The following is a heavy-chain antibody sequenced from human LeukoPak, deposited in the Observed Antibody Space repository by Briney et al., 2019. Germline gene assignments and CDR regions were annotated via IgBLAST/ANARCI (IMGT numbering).Heavy chain of an antibody. J-gene: IGHJ4*02. CDR2: ISGSGGST. V-gene: IGHV3-23*01. D-gene: IGHD6-19*01. CDR3: ANPSYSSGWYYFDY. Sequence: GGSLRLSCAASGFTFSSYAMSWVRQAPGKWLEWVSAISGSGGSTYYADSVKGRFTISRDNSKNTLYLQMNSLRAEDTAVYYCANPSYSSGWYYFDYWGQGTLVTVSS. CDR1: GFTFSSYA.